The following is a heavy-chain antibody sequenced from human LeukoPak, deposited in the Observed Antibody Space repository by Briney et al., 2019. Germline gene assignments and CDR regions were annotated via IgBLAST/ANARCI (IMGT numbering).Heavy chain of an antibody. CDR2: ISGDGGAI. Sequence: GGSLRHFCAPSGFTYSSYAMLWLREAPGKGVEWFSTISGDGGAIHYAHSVTGRFTISRANAKNTLYMQMNSLRAEDTAVYYCGKSGSRDWDYFEYWGQGTLVTASS. CDR1: GFTYSSYA. D-gene: IGHD6-19*01. J-gene: IGHJ4*02. CDR3: GKSGSRDWDYFEY. V-gene: IGHV3-23*01.